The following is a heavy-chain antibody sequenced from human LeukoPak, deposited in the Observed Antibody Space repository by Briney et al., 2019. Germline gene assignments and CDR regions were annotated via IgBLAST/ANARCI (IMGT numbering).Heavy chain of an antibody. Sequence: SETLSLTCTVSGGSISSSSYYWGWIRQPPGKGLEWIGEIYHSGSTNYNPSLKSRVTIPVDKSKNQFSLKLSSVTAADTAVYYCARDPGYSGYQSGWFDPWGQGTLVTVSS. J-gene: IGHJ5*02. V-gene: IGHV4-39*07. CDR1: GGSISSSSYY. D-gene: IGHD5-12*01. CDR2: IYHSGST. CDR3: ARDPGYSGYQSGWFDP.